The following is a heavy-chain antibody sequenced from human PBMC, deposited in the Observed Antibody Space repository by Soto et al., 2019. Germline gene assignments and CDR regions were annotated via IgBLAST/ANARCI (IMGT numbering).Heavy chain of an antibody. CDR3: ARDIGGFPDY. Sequence: QVQLVQSGAEVKKPGASVKVSCKASCYTFTSYGISWVRQAPGQGLEWMGWISAHNGHTKYEQKLQGRVTMTTETATSTASMALRSLRSDDTAVYYCARDIGGFPDYWGQGTLVTVSS. V-gene: IGHV1-18*01. CDR1: CYTFTSYG. CDR2: ISAHNGHT. D-gene: IGHD5-12*01. J-gene: IGHJ4*02.